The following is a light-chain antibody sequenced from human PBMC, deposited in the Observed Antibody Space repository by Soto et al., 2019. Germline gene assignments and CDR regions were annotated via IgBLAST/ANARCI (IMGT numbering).Light chain of an antibody. CDR2: DSS. Sequence: EIVLPQSPDTLSLSPGDRATLSCRASQSVDTFLSWYQQQPGQAPRLFIYDSSTRAAGIPDRFSGSGSGTDFTLTISSLEPEDFAVYYCQQRRNLLSFGGGTKVEIK. CDR1: QSVDTF. V-gene: IGKV3-11*01. CDR3: QQRRNLLS. J-gene: IGKJ4*01.